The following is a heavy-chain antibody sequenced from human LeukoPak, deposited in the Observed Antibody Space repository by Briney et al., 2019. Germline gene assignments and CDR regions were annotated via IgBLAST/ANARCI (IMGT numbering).Heavy chain of an antibody. CDR3: AKGIYSSGWSYFDY. J-gene: IGHJ4*01. V-gene: IGHV3-23*01. D-gene: IGHD6-19*01. Sequence: GGSLRLSFAASGFTFSNSAMSWVRQAPGKGLEWVSTLSGSGITTYYADSVKGRFTISRDNSKNTPYLQMNSLRAEDTAVYYCAKGIYSSGWSYFDYWGHGTLVTVSS. CDR1: GFTFSNSA. CDR2: LSGSGITT.